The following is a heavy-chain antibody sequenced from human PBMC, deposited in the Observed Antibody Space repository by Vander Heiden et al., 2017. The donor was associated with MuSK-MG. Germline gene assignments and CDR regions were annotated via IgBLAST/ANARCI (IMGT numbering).Heavy chain of an antibody. CDR2: IYHSGRP. D-gene: IGHD5-18*01. CDR3: GRVVTAIDWYYDL. V-gene: IGHV4-38-2*01. Sequence: QVQLQESGPGLVKPSETLSLTCAVSGYSISSGYYWGWIRQPPGKGLEWIGSIYHSGRPYYNCSLKSRVTISVDTSKNQLSLKLSPLPPADTAGYCCGRVVTAIDWYYDLWFRGPL. J-gene: IGHJ2*01. CDR1: GYSISSGYY.